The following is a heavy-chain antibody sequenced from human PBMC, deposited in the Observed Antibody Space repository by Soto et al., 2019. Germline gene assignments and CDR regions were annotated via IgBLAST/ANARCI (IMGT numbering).Heavy chain of an antibody. CDR3: ARYMIVVVSTHQPLDY. J-gene: IGHJ4*02. CDR2: ISYDGSNK. V-gene: IGHV3-30-3*01. CDR1: GFTFSSYA. D-gene: IGHD3-22*01. Sequence: PGGSLRLSCAASGFTFSSYAMHWVRQAPGKGLEWVAVISYDGSNKYYADSVKGRFTISRDNSKNTLYLQMNSLRAEDTAVYYCARYMIVVVSTHQPLDYWGQGT.